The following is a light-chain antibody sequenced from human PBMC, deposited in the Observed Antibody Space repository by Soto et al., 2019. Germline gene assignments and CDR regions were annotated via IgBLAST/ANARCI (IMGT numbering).Light chain of an antibody. V-gene: IGKV3-11*01. Sequence: EIVLTQSPATLSLSPGERATLSCRASQTVSSYLAWYQQKPGQAPRLLIYDASNRATGIPARFSGSGSGTDFTLTISSLEPEDFAVYYCQQRYDWPTFGQGTKV. CDR1: QTVSSY. CDR3: QQRYDWPT. J-gene: IGKJ1*01. CDR2: DAS.